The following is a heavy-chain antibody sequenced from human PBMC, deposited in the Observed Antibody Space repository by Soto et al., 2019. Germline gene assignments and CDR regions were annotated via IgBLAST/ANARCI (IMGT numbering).Heavy chain of an antibody. J-gene: IGHJ6*02. V-gene: IGHV3-74*01. CDR2: INSDGSST. CDR3: ARSWAVRRATVQTWGPPLPYYYYGMDV. Sequence: EVQLVESGGGLVQPGGSLRLSCAASGFTFSSYWMHWVRQAPGKGLVWVSRINSDGSSTSYADSVKGRFTISRDNAKNTLYLQMNSPRAEDTAVYYCARSWAVRRATVQTWGPPLPYYYYGMDVWGQGTTVTVSS. D-gene: IGHD4-4*01. CDR1: GFTFSSYW.